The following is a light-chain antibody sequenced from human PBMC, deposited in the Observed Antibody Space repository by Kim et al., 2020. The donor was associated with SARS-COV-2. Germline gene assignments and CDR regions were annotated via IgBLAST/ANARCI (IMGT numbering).Light chain of an antibody. V-gene: IGLV3-1*01. CDR3: QVWESTTTV. Sequence: SYELTQPPSVSVSPGQTASITCSGERLGNKYVCWYQKKPGQSPVVVMYQDERRPSGFPERFSGSNSGNTATLTISGTQAMDEADYYCQVWESTTTVFGGG. CDR2: QDE. CDR1: RLGNKY. J-gene: IGLJ2*01.